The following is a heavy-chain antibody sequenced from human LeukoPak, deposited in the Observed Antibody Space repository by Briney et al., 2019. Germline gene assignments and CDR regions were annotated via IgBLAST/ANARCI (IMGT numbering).Heavy chain of an antibody. J-gene: IGHJ5*02. D-gene: IGHD2-15*01. CDR3: ARDLGYFASWFDP. V-gene: IGHV1-69*01. CDR2: IIPIFGTA. Sequence: SVKVSCKASGGTFSSYAISWVRQAPGKGLEWMGGIIPIFGTANYAQKFQGRVTITADESTSTAYMELSSLRSEDTAVYYCARDLGYFASWFDPWGQGTLVTVSS. CDR1: GGTFSSYA.